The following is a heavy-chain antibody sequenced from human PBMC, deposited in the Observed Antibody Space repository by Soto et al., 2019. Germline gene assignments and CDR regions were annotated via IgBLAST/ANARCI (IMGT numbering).Heavy chain of an antibody. J-gene: IGHJ6*02. Sequence: SVKVSFKDSGDNFSWHAISWVRQAPGQGLEWMGGIIPIFGTANYAQKFQGRVTITADESTSTAYMELSSLRSEDTAVYYCASRSTVTSYYYYYYVMDVWGQGTTVTVSS. CDR1: GDNFSWHA. D-gene: IGHD4-17*01. CDR3: ASRSTVTSYYYYYYVMDV. V-gene: IGHV1-69*13. CDR2: IIPIFGTA.